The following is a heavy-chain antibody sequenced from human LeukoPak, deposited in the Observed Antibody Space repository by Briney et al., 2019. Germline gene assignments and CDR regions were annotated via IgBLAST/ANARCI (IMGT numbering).Heavy chain of an antibody. Sequence: PSETLSLTCTVSGDSITSSSYYWGWIRQPPGKGLEWIGTMYYTGTIYYNPSLKSRVTISVDTSKNQFSLSLSSVTAADTAVYYCAREVAAATDYWGQGTLVTVSS. D-gene: IGHD6-13*01. J-gene: IGHJ4*02. V-gene: IGHV4-39*07. CDR1: GDSITSSSYY. CDR2: MYYTGTI. CDR3: AREVAAATDY.